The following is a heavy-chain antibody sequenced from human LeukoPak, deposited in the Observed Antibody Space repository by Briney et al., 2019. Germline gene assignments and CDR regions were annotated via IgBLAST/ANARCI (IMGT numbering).Heavy chain of an antibody. CDR1: GYTFTSYY. J-gene: IGHJ4*02. CDR2: INPSGGST. Sequence: ASVKVSCKASGYTFTSYYMHWVRQAPGQGLEWMGIINPSGGSTSYAQKFQGRVTMTRDTSTSTIYMELSSLRSEDTAVYYCARLSGEMATITDFDYWGQGTLVTVSS. D-gene: IGHD5-24*01. V-gene: IGHV1-46*01. CDR3: ARLSGEMATITDFDY.